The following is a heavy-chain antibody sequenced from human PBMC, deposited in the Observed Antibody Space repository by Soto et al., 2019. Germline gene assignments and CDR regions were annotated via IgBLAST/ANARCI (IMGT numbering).Heavy chain of an antibody. CDR1: GGSVSSGNYF. Sequence: QVQLQESGPGLVKPSETLSLTCTVSGGSVSSGNYFWSWIRQPPGKGLEWIGYIHSSGSTNYNPSLESRVTISVDTSRNQFSLKLTSVAAADTAVYYCAILTTPTAVTTAFRGGYGLDVWGQGTTVTVSS. CDR3: AILTTPTAVTTAFRGGYGLDV. D-gene: IGHD4-17*01. CDR2: IHSSGST. J-gene: IGHJ6*02. V-gene: IGHV4-61*01.